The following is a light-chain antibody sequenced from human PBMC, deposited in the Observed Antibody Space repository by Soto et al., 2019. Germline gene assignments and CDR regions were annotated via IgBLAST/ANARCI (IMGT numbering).Light chain of an antibody. CDR2: RNN. CDR3: AAWDDSLSGVV. CDR1: SSNTGSNY. V-gene: IGLV1-47*01. Sequence: QSVPTQPPSASGTPGQRVTISCSGSSSNTGSNYVYWYQQLPRTAPKLLIYRNNQRPSGVPDRFSGSKSSTSASLAISGLRSEDEADYYCAAWDDSLSGVVFGGGTKVTVL. J-gene: IGLJ2*01.